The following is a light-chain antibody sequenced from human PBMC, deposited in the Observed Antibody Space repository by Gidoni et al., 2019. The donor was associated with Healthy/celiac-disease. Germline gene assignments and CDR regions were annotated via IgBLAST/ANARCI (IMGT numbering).Light chain of an antibody. CDR1: SSDVGGYNY. Sequence: QSALTQPASVSGSPGHSITISCTGTSSDVGGYNYVSWYQQHPGKALKLMIYDVSNRPSGVSNRFSGSKSGNTASLTISGLQAEDEADYYCSSYTSSSTRVFGGGTKLTVL. CDR2: DVS. CDR3: SSYTSSSTRV. V-gene: IGLV2-14*01. J-gene: IGLJ3*02.